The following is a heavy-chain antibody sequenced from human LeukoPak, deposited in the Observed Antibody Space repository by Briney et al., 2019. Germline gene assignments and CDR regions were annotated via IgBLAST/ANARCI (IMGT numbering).Heavy chain of an antibody. CDR1: GFILRNHW. D-gene: IGHD4-17*01. J-gene: IGHJ4*02. Sequence: GGSLRLSCAASGFILRNHWMSWIRQAPGRGLEWVAHRKQDGSEIHYVDSVEGRFTLSRDDAKNSMYLQMNSLKVDDTAVYYCARGPNYGDRVDYLDFWAQGTLVTVSS. CDR2: RKQDGSEI. CDR3: ARGPNYGDRVDYLDF. V-gene: IGHV3-7*01.